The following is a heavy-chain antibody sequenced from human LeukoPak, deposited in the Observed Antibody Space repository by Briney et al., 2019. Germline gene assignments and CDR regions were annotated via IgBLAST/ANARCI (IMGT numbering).Heavy chain of an antibody. CDR3: ASDDWFGELSD. V-gene: IGHV3-21*01. CDR1: GFTFSRDT. Sequence: PGGSLRLSCEASGFTFSRDTMNWVRQAPGKGLEWVSSISSSRNYIYYADSVKGRFTISRDNAKNSLYLQMNSLRAEDTAVYYCASDDWFGELSDWGQGTLVTVSS. CDR2: ISSSRNYI. D-gene: IGHD3-10*01. J-gene: IGHJ4*02.